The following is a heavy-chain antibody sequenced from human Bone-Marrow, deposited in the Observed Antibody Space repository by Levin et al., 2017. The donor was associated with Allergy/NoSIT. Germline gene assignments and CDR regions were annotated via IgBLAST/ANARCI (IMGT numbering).Heavy chain of an antibody. Sequence: KSSETLSLTCIVSGDSISSTSYYWGCVRQPPGKGLEWIGSIYNSGSTYYNPSLKSRVTISVDTSKNQFSLKLSSVTVADTAVYYCARHEGDISLMVHIWGQGSLVTVSS. CDR1: GDSISSTSYY. CDR3: ARHEGDISLMVHI. V-gene: IGHV4-39*01. D-gene: IGHD2-8*01. CDR2: IYNSGST. J-gene: IGHJ4*02.